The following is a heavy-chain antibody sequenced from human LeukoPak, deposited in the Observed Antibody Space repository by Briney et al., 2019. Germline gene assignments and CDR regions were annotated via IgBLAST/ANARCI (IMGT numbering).Heavy chain of an antibody. CDR1: GFTFRSYD. CDR3: ARVLTVRSGGYDAFDI. CDR2: IDTAGDT. J-gene: IGHJ3*02. Sequence: PGGSLRLSCAASGFTFRSYDMHWVRQAPGKGLEWVSAIDTAGDTFYPGSVKGRFTISRENAKNSLYLQVNSLRAGDTAVYYCARVLTVRSGGYDAFDIWGQGTMVTVSS. V-gene: IGHV3-13*01. D-gene: IGHD6-25*01.